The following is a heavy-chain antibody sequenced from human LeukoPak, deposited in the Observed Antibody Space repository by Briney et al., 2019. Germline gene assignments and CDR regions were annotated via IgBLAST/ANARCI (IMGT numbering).Heavy chain of an antibody. V-gene: IGHV3-13*01. CDR2: IGTAGDT. CDR1: GFTSSSYD. CDR3: ARARGGSNWFDP. D-gene: IGHD5-12*01. Sequence: GGSLRLSCAASGFTSSSYDMHWVRQATGKGLEWVSAIGTAGDTYYPGSVKGRFTISRENAKNSLYLQMNSLRAGDTAVYYCARARGGSNWFDPWGQGTLVTVSS. J-gene: IGHJ5*02.